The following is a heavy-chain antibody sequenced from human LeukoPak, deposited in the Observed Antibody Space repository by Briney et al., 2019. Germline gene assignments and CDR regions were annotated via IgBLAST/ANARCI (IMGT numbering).Heavy chain of an antibody. CDR3: ARKYYYDSSGPWGAFDI. D-gene: IGHD3-22*01. J-gene: IGHJ3*02. Sequence: GESLKISCKGSGYNFTSYWIGWVRRMPGKGLEWMGIIYPGDSDTRYSPSFQGQVTISADKSISTAYLQWSSLKASDTAMYYCARKYYYDSSGPWGAFDIWGQGTMVTVSS. CDR2: IYPGDSDT. V-gene: IGHV5-51*01. CDR1: GYNFTSYW.